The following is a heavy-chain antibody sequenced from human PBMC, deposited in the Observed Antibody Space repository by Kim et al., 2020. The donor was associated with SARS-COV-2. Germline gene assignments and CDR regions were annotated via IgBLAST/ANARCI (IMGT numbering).Heavy chain of an antibody. V-gene: IGHV3-21*01. D-gene: IGHD3-10*01. J-gene: IGHJ4*02. Sequence: GGSLRLSCAASEFTFSRYSMNWVRQAPGKGLEWVSTISRNSDYIYYAESVEGRFTISRANAKNSVYLQMNSLRVDDTAMYYCARDLSLGRPGGFDYWGQG. CDR2: ISRNSDYI. CDR1: EFTFSRYS. CDR3: ARDLSLGRPGGFDY.